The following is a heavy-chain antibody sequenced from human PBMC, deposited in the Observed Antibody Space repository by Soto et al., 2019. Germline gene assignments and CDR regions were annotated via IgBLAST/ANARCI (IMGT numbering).Heavy chain of an antibody. CDR2: IIPILGIA. J-gene: IGHJ5*02. D-gene: IGHD3-16*01. CDR3: AGSPNLYEGDVYWFDP. V-gene: IGHV1-69*02. Sequence: QVQLVQSGAEVKTPGSSVKVSCKASGGTFSSYTISWVRQAPGQGLEWMGRIIPILGIANYQQKFQGRVTITADKPTSTAYMELSSLRSEDTAVYYFAGSPNLYEGDVYWFDPWGQGTLVTVSS. CDR1: GGTFSSYT.